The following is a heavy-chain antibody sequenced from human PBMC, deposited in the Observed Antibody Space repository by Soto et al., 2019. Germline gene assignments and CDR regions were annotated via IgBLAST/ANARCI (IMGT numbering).Heavy chain of an antibody. J-gene: IGHJ4*02. CDR3: AKDGDHYHDSSGYFDW. Sequence: GGSLRLSCAASVFTFSSYAMSWVRQAPGKGLEWVSAISGSGGSTYYADSVKGRFTSSRDNSKNTLYLKMNSLRAEDTAVYYCAKDGDHYHDSSGYFDWWGQGNLVNVSS. CDR2: ISGSGGST. V-gene: IGHV3-23*01. D-gene: IGHD3-22*01. CDR1: VFTFSSYA.